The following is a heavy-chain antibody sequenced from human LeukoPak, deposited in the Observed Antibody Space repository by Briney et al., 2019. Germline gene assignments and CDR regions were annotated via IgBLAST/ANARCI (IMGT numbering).Heavy chain of an antibody. D-gene: IGHD6-19*01. CDR1: GGSISSSSYY. Sequence: SETLSLTCTVSGGSISSSSYYWGWIRQPPGKGLEWIGSIYYSGSTYYNPSLKSRVTISVDTSKNQFSLKLSSVTAADTAVYYCARDEVAGNFDYWGQGTLVTVSS. CDR2: IYYSGST. J-gene: IGHJ4*02. CDR3: ARDEVAGNFDY. V-gene: IGHV4-39*07.